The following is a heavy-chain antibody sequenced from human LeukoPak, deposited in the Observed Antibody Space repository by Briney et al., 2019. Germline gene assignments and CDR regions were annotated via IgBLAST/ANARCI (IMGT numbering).Heavy chain of an antibody. CDR3: ARGHGRAEPAFDI. D-gene: IGHD1-26*01. J-gene: IGHJ3*02. V-gene: IGHV1-69*01. CDR1: GGTFSSYA. CDR2: IIPIFGTA. Sequence: SVKVSCKASGGTFSSYAISWVRQAPGQGLEWMGGIIPIFGTANYAQKFQGRVTITADESTSTVYMELRSLRSDDTAVYYCARGHGRAEPAFDIWGQGTMVTVSS.